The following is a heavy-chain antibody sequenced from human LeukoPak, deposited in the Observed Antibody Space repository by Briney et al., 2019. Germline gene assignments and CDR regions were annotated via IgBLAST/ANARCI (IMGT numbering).Heavy chain of an antibody. D-gene: IGHD1-1*01. CDR2: ISPTGGST. J-gene: IGHJ4*02. V-gene: IGHV1-46*01. Sequence: ASVKVSCKAFGYTFTSNYMHWVRQAPGQGPEWMGVISPTGGSTTYAQKFQGRVTLTRDMSTSTDYLELSSLRSDDTAVYYCARGLGNDGIFDYWGQGTLVTVSS. CDR1: GYTFTSNY. CDR3: ARGLGNDGIFDY.